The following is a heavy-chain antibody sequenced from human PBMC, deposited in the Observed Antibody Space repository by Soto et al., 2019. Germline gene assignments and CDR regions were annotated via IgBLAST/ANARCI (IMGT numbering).Heavy chain of an antibody. Sequence: PSETLSLTCAVSGGSISISNWCSWVRQPPGKGLEWIGEIYHSGSTNYNPSLKSRVTISVDKSKNQFSLKLSSVTAADTAVYYCASETYYDFWSGYGMDVWGQGTTVTVSS. CDR3: ASETYYDFWSGYGMDV. V-gene: IGHV4-4*02. D-gene: IGHD3-3*01. CDR2: IYHSGST. J-gene: IGHJ6*02. CDR1: GGSISISNW.